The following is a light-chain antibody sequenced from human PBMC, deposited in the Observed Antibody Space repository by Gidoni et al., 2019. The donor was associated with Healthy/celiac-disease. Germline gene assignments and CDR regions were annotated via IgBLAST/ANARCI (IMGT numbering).Light chain of an antibody. CDR1: QSISSY. Sequence: DIQMTQSPSSLSASVGDRVTITCRASQSISSYLNWYQQKPGKAPKLLIYAASSLQSGVPSRFSGSGSGTDFTLTISSLQPEDFATYYCQQSYSTSITFGHXTRLEIK. J-gene: IGKJ5*01. CDR3: QQSYSTSIT. CDR2: AAS. V-gene: IGKV1-39*01.